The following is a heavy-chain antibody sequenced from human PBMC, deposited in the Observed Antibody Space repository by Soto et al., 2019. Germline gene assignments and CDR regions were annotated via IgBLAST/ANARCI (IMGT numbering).Heavy chain of an antibody. V-gene: IGHV3-23*01. Sequence: GESLKISCAASEFTFSSYAMSWVRQAPGKGLEWVSAISGSGGSTYYADSVKGRFTISRDNSKNTLYLQMNSLRAEDTAVYYCAKGTNKYSSGWYINHPFDYWGQGTLVTGSS. CDR3: AKGTNKYSSGWYINHPFDY. CDR1: EFTFSSYA. J-gene: IGHJ4*02. D-gene: IGHD6-19*01. CDR2: ISGSGGST.